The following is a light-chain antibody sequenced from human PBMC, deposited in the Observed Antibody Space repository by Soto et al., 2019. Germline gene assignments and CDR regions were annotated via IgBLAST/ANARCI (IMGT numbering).Light chain of an antibody. V-gene: IGKV1-39*01. CDR3: QQSYSMPYT. Sequence: DIQMTQSPSSLSASVGDRVTITCRASQSISSNLNWYQQKPGKAPKRLIFGASSLQSGVPSRFSGSGSGTDFTLTISSLQPEDFASYFCQQSYSMPYTFGQGTKLEIK. CDR2: GAS. J-gene: IGKJ2*01. CDR1: QSISSN.